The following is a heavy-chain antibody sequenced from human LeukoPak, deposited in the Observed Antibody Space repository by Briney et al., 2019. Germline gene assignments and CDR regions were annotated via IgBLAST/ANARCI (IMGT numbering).Heavy chain of an antibody. V-gene: IGHV4-34*01. D-gene: IGHD6-13*01. CDR3: AGPYSSSWYPLGY. CDR2: INHSGST. Sequence: SETLSLTCAVYGGSFSGYYWSWIRQPPGKGLEWIGEINHSGSTNYNPSLKSRVTISVDTSKNQFSLKLSSVTAADTAVYYCAGPYSSSWYPLGYWGQGTLVTVSS. CDR1: GGSFSGYY. J-gene: IGHJ4*02.